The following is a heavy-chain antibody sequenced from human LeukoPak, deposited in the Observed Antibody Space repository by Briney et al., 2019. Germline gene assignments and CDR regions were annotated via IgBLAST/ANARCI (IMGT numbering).Heavy chain of an antibody. D-gene: IGHD4-17*01. J-gene: IGHJ5*02. CDR2: IIPIFGTV. CDR1: GGTFSRSG. Sequence: SVKVSCKASGGTFSRSGISWVRQAPGQGLEWMGGIIPIFGTVNYAQKFQGRVTITADESTRTVYSELTSLTSDDTAVYYCARDVHGDYGSGWFDPWGQGTLVSVSS. CDR3: ARDVHGDYGSGWFDP. V-gene: IGHV1-69*13.